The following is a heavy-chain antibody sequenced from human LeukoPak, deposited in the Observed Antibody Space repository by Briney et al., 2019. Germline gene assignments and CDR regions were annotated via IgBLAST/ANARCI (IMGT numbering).Heavy chain of an antibody. V-gene: IGHV5-51*01. CDR1: GYSFTYYG. D-gene: IGHD4-17*01. CDR3: ARLWISRDYGDYRNNWFDP. Sequence: GESLKISCKGSGYSFTYYGIGWVRQMPGKGLEWMGIIYPGDSDTRYSPSFQGQVTISADKSISTAYLQWSSLKASDTAMYYCARLWISRDYGDYRNNWFDPWGQGTLVTVSS. J-gene: IGHJ5*02. CDR2: IYPGDSDT.